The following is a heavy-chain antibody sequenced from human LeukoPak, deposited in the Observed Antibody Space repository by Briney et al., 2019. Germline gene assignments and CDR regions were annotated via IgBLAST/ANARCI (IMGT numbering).Heavy chain of an antibody. Sequence: ASVKVSCTASGYTFTPYGISWMRQAPGQGLEWMGWISAYNGNTNYAQKLQGRVTMTTDTSTSTAYMELRSLRSDDTAVYYCARNYDYVWGSYRYPDYWGQGTLVTVSS. D-gene: IGHD3-16*02. CDR1: GYTFTPYG. CDR2: ISAYNGNT. J-gene: IGHJ4*02. CDR3: ARNYDYVWGSYRYPDY. V-gene: IGHV1-18*01.